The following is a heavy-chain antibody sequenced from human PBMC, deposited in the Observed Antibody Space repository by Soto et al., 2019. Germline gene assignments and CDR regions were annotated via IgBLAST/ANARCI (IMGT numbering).Heavy chain of an antibody. CDR2: IYYIGST. Sequence: SETLSLTCTVSGGSISSGGYYWNWIRQHPGKGLEWIGYIYYIGSTYYNPSLKSRVTISLDTSKNQFSLKLSSVTAADTAVYYCGRSVFPWGQGTLVTVSS. J-gene: IGHJ5*02. CDR3: GRSVFP. CDR1: GGSISSGGYY. V-gene: IGHV4-31*03.